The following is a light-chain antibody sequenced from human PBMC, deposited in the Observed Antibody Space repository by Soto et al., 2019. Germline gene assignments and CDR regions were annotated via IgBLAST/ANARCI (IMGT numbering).Light chain of an antibody. CDR1: NIGGKS. CDR3: QVFDISSTHVL. CDR2: DDT. Sequence: SYVLTQPPSVSVAPGQTARITCGGNNIGGKSVHWYQQRPGQAPVLVVYDDTDRPSGIPERFSGSNSGNTATLTISRVEAGDEADYYCQVFDISSTHVLFGGGTKLTVL. V-gene: IGLV3-21*02. J-gene: IGLJ2*01.